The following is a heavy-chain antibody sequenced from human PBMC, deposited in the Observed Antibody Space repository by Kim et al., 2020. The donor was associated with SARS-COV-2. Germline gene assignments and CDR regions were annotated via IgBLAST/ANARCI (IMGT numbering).Heavy chain of an antibody. CDR2: ISYDGSNK. CDR1: GFTFSSYG. CDR3: AKTLKDIVVVVAATQTNSYGMDV. D-gene: IGHD2-15*01. J-gene: IGHJ6*02. Sequence: GGSLRLSCAASGFTFSSYGMHWVRQAPGKGLEWVAVISYDGSNKYYADSVKGRFTISRDNSKNTLYLQMNSLRAEDTAVYYCAKTLKDIVVVVAATQTNSYGMDVWGQGTTVTVSS. V-gene: IGHV3-30*18.